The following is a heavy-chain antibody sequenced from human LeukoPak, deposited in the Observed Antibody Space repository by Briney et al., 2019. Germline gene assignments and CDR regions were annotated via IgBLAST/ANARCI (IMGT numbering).Heavy chain of an antibody. CDR2: IYSGGST. V-gene: IGHV3-53*05. D-gene: IGHD4-17*01. J-gene: IGHJ3*02. CDR1: GFTVSSNY. CDR3: ARAATVTMSAFDI. Sequence: PGGSLRLSCAASGFTVSSNYMSWVRQAPGKGLEWVSVIYSGGSTYYADSVKGRFTISRDNSKNTLYLQMNSLRAEDTAVYYCARAATVTMSAFDIWGQGTMVTVSS.